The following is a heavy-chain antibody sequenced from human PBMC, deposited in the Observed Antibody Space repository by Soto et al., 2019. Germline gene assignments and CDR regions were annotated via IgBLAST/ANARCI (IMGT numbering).Heavy chain of an antibody. J-gene: IGHJ4*02. V-gene: IGHV3-23*01. CDR3: AKEGTSGLYVFDY. CDR2: ISGSGDTP. CDR1: AFTFCNYA. Sequence: EVQLLEAGGGLVQPGGSLRLSCADSAFTFCNYAISWGRQAPGKGRECVSIISGSGDTPYYADSVKCRFTIYRDNSRNTLYLPMNSMRAGDSAKYYCAKEGTSGLYVFDYWGPGTLVTVSS. D-gene: IGHD6-19*01.